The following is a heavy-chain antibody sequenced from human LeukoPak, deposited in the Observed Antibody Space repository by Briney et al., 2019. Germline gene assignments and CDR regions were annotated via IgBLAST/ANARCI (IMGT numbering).Heavy chain of an antibody. CDR1: GYTFTGYY. CDR2: INPNSGGT. Sequence: ASVKVSCKASGYTFTGYYMHWVRQAPGQGLEWMGWINPNSGGTNYAQKFQGRVTMTRDTSISTAYMVLSRLRSDDTAVYYCARGIMATNWIYYYYNYMDVWGKGTTVTVSS. D-gene: IGHD5-12*01. CDR3: ARGIMATNWIYYYYNYMDV. V-gene: IGHV1-2*02. J-gene: IGHJ6*03.